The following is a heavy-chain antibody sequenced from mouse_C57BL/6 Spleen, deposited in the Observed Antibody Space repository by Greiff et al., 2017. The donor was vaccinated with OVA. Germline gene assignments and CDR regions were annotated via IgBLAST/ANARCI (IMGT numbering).Heavy chain of an antibody. CDR2: IDPEDGDT. V-gene: IGHV14-1*01. D-gene: IGHD1-1*01. CDR1: GFNIKDYY. Sequence: EVQLQQSGAELVRPGASVKLSCTASGFNIKDYYMHWVKQRPEQGLEWIGRIDPEDGDTEYAPKFQGKATMTADTSSNTAYLQLSSLTSEDTAVYYCTGDYYGSSYDYWGQGTTLTVSS. CDR3: TGDYYGSSYDY. J-gene: IGHJ2*01.